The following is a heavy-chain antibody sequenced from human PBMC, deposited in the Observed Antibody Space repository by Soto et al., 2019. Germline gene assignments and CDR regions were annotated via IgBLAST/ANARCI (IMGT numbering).Heavy chain of an antibody. Sequence: PGGSLRLACAASGFTFSRYAMNWVRQAPGKGLEWVSAISGSGGSTYYADSVKGRFAISRDNSKNTLYLQMNSLRAEDTAVYYCAANRGYNYYYGMDVWGQGTTVTVSS. V-gene: IGHV3-23*01. CDR3: AANRGYNYYYGMDV. D-gene: IGHD3-22*01. CDR1: GFTFSRYA. J-gene: IGHJ6*02. CDR2: ISGSGGST.